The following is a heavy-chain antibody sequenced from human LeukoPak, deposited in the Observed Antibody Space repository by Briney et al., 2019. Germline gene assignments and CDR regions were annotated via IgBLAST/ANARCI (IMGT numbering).Heavy chain of an antibody. CDR3: ARDRAWKDYDFWSGTPRGSWFDP. V-gene: IGHV4-4*07. D-gene: IGHD3-3*01. Sequence: SSETLSLTCTVSGGSISSYYWSWIRQPAGKGLEWIGRIYTSGSTNYNPSLKSRVTMSVDTSKNQFSLKLSSVTAADTAVYYCARDRAWKDYDFWSGTPRGSWFDPWGQGTLVTVSS. CDR1: GGSISSYY. J-gene: IGHJ5*02. CDR2: IYTSGST.